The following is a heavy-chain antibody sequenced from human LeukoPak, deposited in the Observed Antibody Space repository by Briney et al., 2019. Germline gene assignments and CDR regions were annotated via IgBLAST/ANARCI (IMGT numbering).Heavy chain of an antibody. J-gene: IGHJ5*02. CDR2: ISYDGNNK. Sequence: PGGSLRLSCAASGFTFNHFAMHWVRQAPGKGLEWVAVISYDGNNKYHADSVKGRLTISRDNSKNTLYLQMNSLRGDDTAMYYCAKNPETLAARNELIWSNWIDPWGQGTLVTVSS. CDR3: AKNPETLAARNELIWSNWIDP. D-gene: IGHD6-6*01. CDR1: GFTFNHFA. V-gene: IGHV3-30-3*02.